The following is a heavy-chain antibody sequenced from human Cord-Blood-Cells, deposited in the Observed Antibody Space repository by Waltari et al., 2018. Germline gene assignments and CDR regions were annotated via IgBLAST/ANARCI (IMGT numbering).Heavy chain of an antibody. Sequence: QLQLQESGAGLLKPSETLSLTCAVYGGPFSGNYWSWLRQPPGKGLEWIGEINHSGSTNYNPSLKSRVTISVDTSKNQFSLKLSSVPAADSAVYYCARNIVATIYSFDYWGQGTLVTVSS. J-gene: IGHJ4*02. CDR3: ARNIVATIYSFDY. CDR2: INHSGST. D-gene: IGHD5-12*01. V-gene: IGHV4-34*01. CDR1: GGPFSGNY.